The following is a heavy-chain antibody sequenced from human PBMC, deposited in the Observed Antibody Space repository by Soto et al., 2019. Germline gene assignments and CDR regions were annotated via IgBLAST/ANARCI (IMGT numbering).Heavy chain of an antibody. V-gene: IGHV3-15*07. CDR1: GFTFSNAW. D-gene: IGHD6-13*01. CDR2: IKSKTDGGTT. CDR3: TSAYSSSWYGDGMDV. Sequence: EVQLVESGGGLVKPGGSLRLSCAAFGFTFSNAWMNWVRQAPGKGLEWVGRIKSKTDGGTTDYAAPVKGRFTISRDDSKNTLYLQMNSLKTEDTAVYYCTSAYSSSWYGDGMDVWGQGTTVTVSS. J-gene: IGHJ6*02.